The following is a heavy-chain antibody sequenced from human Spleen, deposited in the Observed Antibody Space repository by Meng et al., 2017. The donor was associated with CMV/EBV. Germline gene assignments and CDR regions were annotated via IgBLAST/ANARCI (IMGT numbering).Heavy chain of an antibody. CDR3: ASYSYHFLGYCTPSNCQGSVQFDY. CDR2: IIPVFGTT. V-gene: IGHV1-69*05. J-gene: IGHJ4*02. D-gene: IGHD2-8*01. Sequence: ISWVRQAHGQGLEWVGGIIPVFGTTHYAQKFQDRLTITTDESTSTAYMELSSLRSEDTALYYCASYSYHFLGYCTPSNCQGSVQFDYWGQGTLVTVSS.